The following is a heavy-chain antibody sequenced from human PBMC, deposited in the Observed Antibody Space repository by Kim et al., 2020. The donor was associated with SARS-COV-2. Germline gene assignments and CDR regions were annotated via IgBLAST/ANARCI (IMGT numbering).Heavy chain of an antibody. CDR1: GFTFSSYG. J-gene: IGHJ6*02. CDR3: ARDAQDIVVVVAAPHKNYGMDV. V-gene: IGHV3-33*01. D-gene: IGHD2-15*01. CDR2: IWYDGSNK. Sequence: GGSLRLSCAASGFTFSSYGMHWVRQAPGKGLEWVAVIWYDGSNKYYADSVKGRFTISRDNSKNTLYLQMNSLRAEDTAVYYCARDAQDIVVVVAAPHKNYGMDVCGQGTTVTVSS.